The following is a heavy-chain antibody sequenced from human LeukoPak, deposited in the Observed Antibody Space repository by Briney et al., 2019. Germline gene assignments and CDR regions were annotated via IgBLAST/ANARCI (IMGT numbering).Heavy chain of an antibody. Sequence: PGGSLRLSCAASGFTVNSNYMTWVRQAPGKGLEWVSVIYTGYSTYYADSVRGRFTISRDDSKNTLYLQMNSLRAEDTAVYYCARRYGSGALDPWGQGTLVTVSS. V-gene: IGHV3-53*01. J-gene: IGHJ5*02. CDR2: IYTGYST. CDR1: GFTVNSNY. D-gene: IGHD3-10*01. CDR3: ARRYGSGALDP.